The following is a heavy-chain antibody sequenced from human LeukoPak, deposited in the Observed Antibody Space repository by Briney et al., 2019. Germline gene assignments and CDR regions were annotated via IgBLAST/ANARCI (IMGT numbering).Heavy chain of an antibody. CDR1: GGSISSSSYY. D-gene: IGHD3-10*01. CDR3: ARGPWFGELSLAFDI. V-gene: IGHV4-39*01. Sequence: PSETLSLTCSVSGGSISSSSYYWGWVRQPPGKGLEWIGSIYYSGHTYYNPSLKSRVTISEDTSKNQFSLKLSSVTAADTAVYYCARGPWFGELSLAFDIWGQGTMVTVSS. CDR2: IYYSGHT. J-gene: IGHJ3*02.